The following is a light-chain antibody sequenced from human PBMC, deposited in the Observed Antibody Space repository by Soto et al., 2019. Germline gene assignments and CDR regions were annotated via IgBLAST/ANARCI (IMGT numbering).Light chain of an antibody. CDR1: SPNIGSNF. J-gene: IGLJ2*01. CDR3: AAWDDSLKSVV. CDR2: RNN. Sequence: QSVLTQPPSAPGTPGQRVAISCSGSSPNIGSNFAYWYQHFPGTAPKLLILRNNQRPSGVPDRFSASKSGTSASLSISGLRPEDEADYYCAAWDDSLKSVVFGGGTKVTAL. V-gene: IGLV1-47*01.